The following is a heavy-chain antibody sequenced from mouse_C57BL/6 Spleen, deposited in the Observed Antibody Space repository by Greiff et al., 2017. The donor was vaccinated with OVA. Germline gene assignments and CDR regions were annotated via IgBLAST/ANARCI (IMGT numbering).Heavy chain of an antibody. J-gene: IGHJ3*01. D-gene: IGHD2-4*01. CDR3: ARRNDYKEAWFAY. Sequence: VQRVESGAELVKPGASVKMSCKASGYTFTTYPIEWMKQNHGKSLEWIGNFHPYNDDTKYNEKFKGKATLTVEKSSSTVYLELSRLTSDDSAVYYCARRNDYKEAWFAYCGQGTLVTVSA. V-gene: IGHV1-47*01. CDR2: FHPYNDDT. CDR1: GYTFTTYP.